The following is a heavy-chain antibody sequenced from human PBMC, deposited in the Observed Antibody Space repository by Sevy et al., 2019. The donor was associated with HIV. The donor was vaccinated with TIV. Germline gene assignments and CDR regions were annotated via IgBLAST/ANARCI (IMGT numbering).Heavy chain of an antibody. D-gene: IGHD4-17*01. J-gene: IGHJ5*02. CDR2: ISGSGGSA. Sequence: GGSLRLSCDASGFTFDMYWMQWVRQAPGKGLEWVSTISGSGGSAYYADSVKGRFTISRDNSKNTLFLQMHSLRAEDTAVYYCAKGLRGTTTNNWFDPWGQGTLVTVSS. V-gene: IGHV3-23*01. CDR1: GFTFDMYW. CDR3: AKGLRGTTTNNWFDP.